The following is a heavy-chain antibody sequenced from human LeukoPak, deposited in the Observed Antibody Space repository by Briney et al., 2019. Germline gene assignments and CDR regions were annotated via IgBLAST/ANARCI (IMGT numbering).Heavy chain of an antibody. V-gene: IGHV1-46*01. CDR2: INPSGGST. Sequence: GASVKVSCKASGYTFTSYYMHWVRQAPGQGLEWMGVINPSGGSTSHAQKFQGRVTMTRDTSTSTVYMELNSLRSEDTAVYYCARDSHLEFAYFQGADYWGQGALVTVSS. CDR3: ARDSHLEFAYFQGADY. CDR1: GYTFTSYY. D-gene: IGHD3-10*01. J-gene: IGHJ4*02.